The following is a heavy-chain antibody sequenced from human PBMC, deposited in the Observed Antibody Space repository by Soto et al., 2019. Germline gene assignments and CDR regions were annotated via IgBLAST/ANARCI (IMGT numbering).Heavy chain of an antibody. CDR2: INSDGSST. CDR1: GFTFSSYW. V-gene: IGHV3-74*01. CDR3: ARTGPTYYYYYGMDV. J-gene: IGHJ6*02. Sequence: PGGSLRLSCAASGFTFSSYWMHWVRQAPGKGLVWVSRINSDGSSTSYADSVKGRFTISRDNAKNTLYLQMNSLRAEDTAVYYCARTGPTYYYYYGMDVWGQGTTVTVSS.